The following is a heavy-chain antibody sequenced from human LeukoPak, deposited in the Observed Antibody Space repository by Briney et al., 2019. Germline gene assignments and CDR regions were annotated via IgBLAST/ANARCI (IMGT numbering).Heavy chain of an antibody. D-gene: IGHD4-23*01. CDR1: GFTFSSYA. CDR3: AKDRSGVVTPHYYYYYGMDV. V-gene: IGHV3-30-3*01. CDR2: ISYDGSNK. J-gene: IGHJ6*02. Sequence: PGRSLRLSCAASGFTFSSYAMHWVRQAPGKGLEWVAVISYDGSNKYYADSVKGRFTISRDNSKNTLFLQMNSLRAEDTAVYYCAKDRSGVVTPHYYYYYGMDVWGQGTTVTVSS.